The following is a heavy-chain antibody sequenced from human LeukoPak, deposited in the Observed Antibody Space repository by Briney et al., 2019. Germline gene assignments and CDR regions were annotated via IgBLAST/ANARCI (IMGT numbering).Heavy chain of an antibody. D-gene: IGHD3-3*01. V-gene: IGHV1-69*04. J-gene: IGHJ4*02. CDR1: GGTFSSYA. Sequence: GSSVKVSCKASGGTFSSYAISWVRQAPGQGLEWMGRIIPILGIANYAQKFQGRVTITADKSTSTAYMELSSLRSEDTAVYYCASNVLYSYHDFWSGYFPPGGYWGQGTLVTVSS. CDR2: IIPILGIA. CDR3: ASNVLYSYHDFWSGYFPPGGY.